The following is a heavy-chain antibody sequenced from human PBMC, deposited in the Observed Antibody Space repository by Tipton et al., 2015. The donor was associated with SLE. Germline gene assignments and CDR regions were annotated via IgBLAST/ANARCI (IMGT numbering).Heavy chain of an antibody. V-gene: IGHV4-39*07. CDR2: IEPSGSA. CDR3: ARRRGGAVAGVWVGHLFDY. J-gene: IGHJ4*02. Sequence: TLSLTCTVSGDSINSGNHYWGWIRQPPGKGLEWIANIEPSGSAHFNPSLKSRVTISIDTSKNRLSLNVNSVTAADTAVYYCARRRGGAVAGVWVGHLFDYWGQGTLVTVSS. D-gene: IGHD6-19*01. CDR1: GDSINSGNHY.